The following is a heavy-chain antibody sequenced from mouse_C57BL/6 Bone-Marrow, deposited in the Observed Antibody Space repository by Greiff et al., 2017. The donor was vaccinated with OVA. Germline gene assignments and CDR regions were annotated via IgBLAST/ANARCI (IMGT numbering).Heavy chain of an antibody. CDR1: GYTFTDYY. V-gene: IGHV1-75*01. CDR2: IFPGSGST. CDR3: ARERDYYGSSYCFAY. D-gene: IGHD1-1*01. Sequence: QVQLKQSGPELVKPGASVKISCKASGYTFTDYYINWVKQRPGQGLEWIGWIFPGSGSTYYNEKFKGKATLTVDKSSSTAYMLLSSLTSEDSAVYFCARERDYYGSSYCFAYWGQGTLVTVSA. J-gene: IGHJ3*01.